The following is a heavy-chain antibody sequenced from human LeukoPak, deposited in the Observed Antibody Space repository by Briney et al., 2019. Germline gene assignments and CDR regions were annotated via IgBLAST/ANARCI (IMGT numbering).Heavy chain of an antibody. V-gene: IGHV5-51*01. Sequence: GESLKISCKGSGYRFTSYWIGWVRQMPGRGLEWMGIIYPGDSDTRYSPSFQGQVTISADKSISTAYLQWSSLKASDTAMYYCARRNDYGGNHDAFDIWGQGTMATASS. D-gene: IGHD4-23*01. J-gene: IGHJ3*02. CDR1: GYRFTSYW. CDR2: IYPGDSDT. CDR3: ARRNDYGGNHDAFDI.